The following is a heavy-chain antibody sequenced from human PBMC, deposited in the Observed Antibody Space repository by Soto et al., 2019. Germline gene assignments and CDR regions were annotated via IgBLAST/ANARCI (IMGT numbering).Heavy chain of an antibody. CDR2: IWYDGSNK. Sequence: HPGGSLRLSCAASGFTFSSYGMHWVRQAPGKGLEWVAVIWYDGSNKYYADSVKGRFTISRDNSKNTLYLQMNSLRAEDTAVYYCARPHTLDRIAVAGTGLDYWGQGTLVTVSS. J-gene: IGHJ4*02. D-gene: IGHD6-19*01. V-gene: IGHV3-33*01. CDR3: ARPHTLDRIAVAGTGLDY. CDR1: GFTFSSYG.